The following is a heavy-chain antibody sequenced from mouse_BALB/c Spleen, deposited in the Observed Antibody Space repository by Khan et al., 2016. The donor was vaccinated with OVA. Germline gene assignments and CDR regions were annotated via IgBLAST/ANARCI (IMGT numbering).Heavy chain of an antibody. Sequence: VRPQQSGAELAKPGASVKMSRKASGYTFTSYWKHWIKQRPGQGLEWIGYINSTSGYTDFNQKFKDKATLTADKSSITAYMQLSSLTADDSAVYDGERDRIDYWGQGTALTVSS. CDR3: ERDRIDY. CDR2: INSTSGYT. CDR1: GYTFTSYW. V-gene: IGHV1-7*01. J-gene: IGHJ2*01.